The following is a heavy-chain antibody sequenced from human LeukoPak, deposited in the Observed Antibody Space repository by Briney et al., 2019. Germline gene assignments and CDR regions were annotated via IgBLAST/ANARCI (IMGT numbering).Heavy chain of an antibody. Sequence: SVKVSCKASGGTFSSHAISWVRQAPGQGLEWMGRIIPILGIANYAQKFQGRVTITADKSTSTAYMELSSLRSEDTAVYYCARDGSVGDYAVSWFDPWGQGTLVTVSS. D-gene: IGHD4-17*01. CDR1: GGTFSSHA. CDR3: ARDGSVGDYAVSWFDP. V-gene: IGHV1-69*04. CDR2: IIPILGIA. J-gene: IGHJ5*02.